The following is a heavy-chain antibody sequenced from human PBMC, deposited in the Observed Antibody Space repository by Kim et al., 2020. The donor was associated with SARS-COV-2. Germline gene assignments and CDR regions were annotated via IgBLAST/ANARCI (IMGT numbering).Heavy chain of an antibody. CDR3: TRGGVSSSWYGVYWFDP. D-gene: IGHD6-13*01. CDR1: GFTFAAYA. CDR2: IRSKGYGGTK. Sequence: GGSLRLSCTASGFTFAAYAMSWVRQAPGKGLEWVGCIRSKGYGGTKAYAASVKGRLTISRDDYKSIPYLHMNSLKTADTAVYSCTRGGVSSSWYGVYWFDPWGQGTLVTVSS. J-gene: IGHJ5*02. V-gene: IGHV3-49*04.